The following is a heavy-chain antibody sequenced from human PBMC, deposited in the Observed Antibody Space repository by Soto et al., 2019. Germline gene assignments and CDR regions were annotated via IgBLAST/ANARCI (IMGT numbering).Heavy chain of an antibody. Sequence: SETLSLTCTVSGGSISSYYWSWIRQPPGKGLEWIGYIYYSGSTNYNPSLKSRVTISVDTSKNQFSLKLSSVTAADTAVYYCARLGGFYQAFDSWGQGALVTVSS. CDR2: IYYSGST. CDR3: ARLGGFYQAFDS. V-gene: IGHV4-59*12. D-gene: IGHD3-22*01. CDR1: GGSISSYY. J-gene: IGHJ4*02.